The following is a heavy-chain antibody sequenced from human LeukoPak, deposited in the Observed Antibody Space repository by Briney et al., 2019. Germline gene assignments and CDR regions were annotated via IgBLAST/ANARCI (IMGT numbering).Heavy chain of an antibody. CDR2: ISSSNSFI. V-gene: IGHV3-21*01. CDR1: GFTLSTYS. D-gene: IGHD2-2*01. Sequence: GGSLRLSCAASGFTLSTYSLNWVRQAPGRGVEWVSSISSSNSFIYYADSVKGRFTISRDNAKNSLYLQVNSLRAEDTAVYYCVRVDHALGKTYFDYWGQGTLVTVSS. CDR3: VRVDHALGKTYFDY. J-gene: IGHJ4*02.